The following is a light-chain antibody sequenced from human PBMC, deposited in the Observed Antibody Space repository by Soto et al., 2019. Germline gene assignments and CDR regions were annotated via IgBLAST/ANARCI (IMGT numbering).Light chain of an antibody. CDR2: NND. Sequence: QSVLTQQPSASGTPGQRVTISCSGSSSNIGSNTVNWYHHLPGTAPKILIYNNDQRPSGVPDRFSGSKSGTSASLAISGLQPEDEADYYCAAWDDSLNGPVFGGGTQLTVL. CDR3: AAWDDSLNGPV. CDR1: SSNIGSNT. J-gene: IGLJ3*02. V-gene: IGLV1-44*01.